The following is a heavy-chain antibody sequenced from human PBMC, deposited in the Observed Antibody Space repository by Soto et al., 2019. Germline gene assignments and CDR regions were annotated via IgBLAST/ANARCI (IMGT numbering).Heavy chain of an antibody. CDR2: MNPNSGNT. V-gene: IGHV1-8*01. Sequence: SVKVSCKASGYTFTSYDINWVRQATGQGLEYLGWMNPNSGNTAYVQKFQGRVTMTWDTSITTAYMELSSLRSEDTAVYFCARGIKYGAYSRWFDPWGQGTLVTVSS. J-gene: IGHJ5*02. CDR1: GYTFTSYD. CDR3: ARGIKYGAYSRWFDP. D-gene: IGHD4-17*01.